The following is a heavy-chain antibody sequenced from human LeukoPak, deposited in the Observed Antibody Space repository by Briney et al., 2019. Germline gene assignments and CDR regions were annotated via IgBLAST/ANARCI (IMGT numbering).Heavy chain of an antibody. CDR3: ARGAPPYYYDSSGYYLDY. J-gene: IGHJ4*02. D-gene: IGHD3-22*01. CDR1: GFTFSSYS. Sequence: GGSLRLSRAASGFTFSSYSMNWVRQAPGKGLEWVSSISSSSSYIYYADSVKGRFTISRDNAKNSLYLQMNSLRAEDTAVYYCARGAPPYYYDSSGYYLDYWGQGTLVTVSS. V-gene: IGHV3-21*01. CDR2: ISSSSSYI.